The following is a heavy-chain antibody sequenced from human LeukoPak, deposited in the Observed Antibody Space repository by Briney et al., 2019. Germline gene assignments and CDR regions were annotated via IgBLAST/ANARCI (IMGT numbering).Heavy chain of an antibody. CDR3: AGMGDYNLDY. CDR1: GFTFSSYS. D-gene: IGHD1-1*01. V-gene: IGHV3-21*01. Sequence: GGSLRLSCAASGFTFSSYSINWVRQAPGKGLEWVSSISSTSSYIYYIDSVKGRFTISRDNAKNSLYLQMNILRAQDHAVYYCAGMGDYNLDYWGQGTLVTVSS. CDR2: ISSTSSYI. J-gene: IGHJ4*02.